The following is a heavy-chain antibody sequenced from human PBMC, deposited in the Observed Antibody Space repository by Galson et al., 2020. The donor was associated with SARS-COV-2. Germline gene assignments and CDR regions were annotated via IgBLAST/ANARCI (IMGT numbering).Heavy chain of an antibody. J-gene: IGHJ6*02. CDR2: FDPEDGET. CDR3: ATSPAVTTVGRPPCRTQTANYYYYYGMDV. V-gene: IGHV1-24*01. D-gene: IGHD4-17*01. CDR1: GYTLTELS. Sequence: ASVKVSCKVSGYTLTELSMHWVRQAPGKGLEWMGGFDPEDGETIYAQKFQGRVTMTEDTSTDTAYMELSSLRSEDTAVYYCATSPAVTTVGRPPCRTQTANYYYYYGMDVWGQGTTVTVSS.